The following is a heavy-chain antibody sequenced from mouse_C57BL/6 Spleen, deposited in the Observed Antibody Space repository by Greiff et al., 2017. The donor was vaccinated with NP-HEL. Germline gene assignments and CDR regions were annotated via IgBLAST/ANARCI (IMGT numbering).Heavy chain of an antibody. J-gene: IGHJ1*03. Sequence: VQLQQPGAELLMPGASVKLSCKASGYTFTSYWMHWVKQRPGQGLEWIGVIDPSDSYTNYNQKFKGKSTLTVDKSSSTAYMQLSSLTSEDSAVYYCAGSSYVRYFDVWGTGTTVTVSS. CDR1: GYTFTSYW. D-gene: IGHD1-1*01. CDR3: AGSSYVRYFDV. V-gene: IGHV1-69*01. CDR2: IDPSDSYT.